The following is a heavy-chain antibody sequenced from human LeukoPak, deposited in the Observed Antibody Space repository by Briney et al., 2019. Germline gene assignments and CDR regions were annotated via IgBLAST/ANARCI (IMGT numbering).Heavy chain of an antibody. J-gene: IGHJ6*02. CDR1: GFTFSSYD. D-gene: IGHD2-15*01. CDR2: IGTAGDT. Sequence: GGSLRLSCAASGFTFSSYDMHWVRQATGKGLEWVSAIGTAGDTYYPGSVKGRFTISRENAKNSLYLHMNSLRAGDTAVYYCAREGRGYCSGGSCYSDYYYGMDVWGQGTTSPSP. V-gene: IGHV3-13*01. CDR3: AREGRGYCSGGSCYSDYYYGMDV.